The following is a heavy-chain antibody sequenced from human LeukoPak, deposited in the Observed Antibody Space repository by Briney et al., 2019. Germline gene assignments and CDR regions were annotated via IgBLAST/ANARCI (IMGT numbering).Heavy chain of an antibody. CDR3: ARGTGPFDY. CDR2: IRSNGGSA. J-gene: IGHJ4*02. Sequence: GGSLRLSCAASGFTFSSYAMHWVRQAPGKGLEYVSAIRSNGGSAYYADSVKGRFTISRDNSKNTLYLQMGSLRAEDMAVYYCARGTGPFDYWGQGTLVTVSS. V-gene: IGHV3-64*02. CDR1: GFTFSSYA. D-gene: IGHD1-1*01.